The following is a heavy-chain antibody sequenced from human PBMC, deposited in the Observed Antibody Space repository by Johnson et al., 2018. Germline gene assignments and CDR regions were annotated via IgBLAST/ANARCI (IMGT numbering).Heavy chain of an antibody. Sequence: QVQLQESGPGLVKPSETLSLTCTVSGGSISSYYWSWIRQPPGKGLEWIGYIYHSGSTNYNPSLKSRVTISVDTSKNQFSLRLSSGTAAGTAVYYCAGPGRAGLVYDAVEIWGQGTLVTVSS. V-gene: IGHV4-59*01. CDR1: GGSISSYY. J-gene: IGHJ3*02. CDR3: AGPGRAGLVYDAVEI. D-gene: IGHD3-10*01. CDR2: IYHSGST.